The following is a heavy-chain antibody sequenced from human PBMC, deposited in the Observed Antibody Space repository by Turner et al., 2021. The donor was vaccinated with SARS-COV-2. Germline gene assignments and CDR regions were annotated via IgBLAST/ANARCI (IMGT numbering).Heavy chain of an antibody. CDR2: INYSGRT. CDR1: GASIGSSRNY. J-gene: IGHJ5*02. V-gene: IGHV4-39*01. Sequence: QLQLQESGPGLVKASETLSLTCTVSGASIGSSRNYWGWIRQPPGKGLEWIGSINYSGRTYYESSLKSRVTISVDTSKNQISLKLSTVTAADTAKYYCARHDSRITNIIVVPRNWFDPWGQGTLVTVSS. D-gene: IGHD3-22*01. CDR3: ARHDSRITNIIVVPRNWFDP.